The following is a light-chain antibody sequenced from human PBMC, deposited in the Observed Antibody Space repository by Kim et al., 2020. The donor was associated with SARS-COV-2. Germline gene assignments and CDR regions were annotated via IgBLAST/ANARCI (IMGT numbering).Light chain of an antibody. J-gene: IGKJ4*01. CDR2: GAS. CDR1: QSISSF. Sequence: VSPGERATLSCRASQSISSFLAWYQQRPGQAPRLLLYGASSRAAGIPDRFSGSGSGTDFTLTINRLAPEDFAVYYCQQFGSSPLTFGGGTKVDIK. V-gene: IGKV3-20*01. CDR3: QQFGSSPLT.